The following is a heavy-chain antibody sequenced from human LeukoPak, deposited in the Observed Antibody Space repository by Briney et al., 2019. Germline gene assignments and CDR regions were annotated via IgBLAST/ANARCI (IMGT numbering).Heavy chain of an antibody. CDR2: INPDNSDT. CDR3: ARQGSCDSTRCYVYYHSGMDL. D-gene: IGHD2-2*01. J-gene: IGHJ6*02. CDR1: GYMFTTYW. Sequence: GESLKISCKGSGYMFTTYWIGWVRQMPGKGLEWMGIINPDNSDTRYSPSFQGQVTISADKSTTTAYLQWSSLKTSDTAMYYCARQGSCDSTRCYVYYHSGMDLWGQGTTVTVSS. V-gene: IGHV5-51*01.